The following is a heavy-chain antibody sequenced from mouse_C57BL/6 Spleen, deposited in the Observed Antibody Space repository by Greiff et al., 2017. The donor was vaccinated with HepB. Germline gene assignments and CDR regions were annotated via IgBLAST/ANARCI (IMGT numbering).Heavy chain of an antibody. D-gene: IGHD2-4*01. V-gene: IGHV1-76*01. J-gene: IGHJ2*01. CDR1: GYTFTDYY. Sequence: VQLQQSGAELVRPGASVKLSCKASGYTFTDYYINWVKQRPGQGLEWIARIYPGSGNTYYNEKFKGKATLTAEKSSSTAYMQLSSLTSEDSAVYFCAREGFCDYDDAPYYFDYWGQGTTLTVSS. CDR2: IYPGSGNT. CDR3: AREGFCDYDDAPYYFDY.